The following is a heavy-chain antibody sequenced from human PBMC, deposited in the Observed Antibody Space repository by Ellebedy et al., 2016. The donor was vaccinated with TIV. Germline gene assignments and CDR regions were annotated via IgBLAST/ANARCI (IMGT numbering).Heavy chain of an antibody. J-gene: IGHJ4*02. CDR2: INHGGGA. V-gene: IGHV4-34*01. D-gene: IGHD2-21*01. CDR3: ARGIVALQPLKHFDS. Sequence: SETLSLTXAVYGGSFSGHFWSWIRQPPGKGLEWIGEINHGGGANCNPSLKSRVTLSVDTSKNQFSLKVNSVTAADTAVYYCARGIVALQPLKHFDSWGQGTLVTVSS. CDR1: GGSFSGHF.